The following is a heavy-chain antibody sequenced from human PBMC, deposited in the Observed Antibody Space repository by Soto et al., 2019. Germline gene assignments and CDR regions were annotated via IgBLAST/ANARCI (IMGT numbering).Heavy chain of an antibody. V-gene: IGHV4-39*01. Sequence: QLQLQESGPGLVKPSETLSLTCTVSGGSISSSSYYWGWIRQPPGKGLEWIGSIYYSGSTYYNPSLKSRVTISVDTSKNQFSLKLSSVTAADTAVYYCASPNRGITGKYYFDYWGQGTLVTVSS. CDR1: GGSISSSSYY. J-gene: IGHJ4*02. CDR2: IYYSGST. D-gene: IGHD1-20*01. CDR3: ASPNRGITGKYYFDY.